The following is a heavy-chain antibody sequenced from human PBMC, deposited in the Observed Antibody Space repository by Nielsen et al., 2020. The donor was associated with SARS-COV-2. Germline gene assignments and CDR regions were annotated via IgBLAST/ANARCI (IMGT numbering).Heavy chain of an antibody. J-gene: IGHJ6*02. CDR1: GFTFSSYA. CDR3: AKDSGGMDV. D-gene: IGHD3-10*01. V-gene: IGHV3-23*01. Sequence: GSLKISCAASGFTFSSYAMSWVRQAPGKGLEWVSAISGSGGSTYYADSVKGRFTISRDNSKTTLYLQMNSLRAEDTAVYYCAKDSGGMDVWGQGTTVTVSS. CDR2: ISGSGGST.